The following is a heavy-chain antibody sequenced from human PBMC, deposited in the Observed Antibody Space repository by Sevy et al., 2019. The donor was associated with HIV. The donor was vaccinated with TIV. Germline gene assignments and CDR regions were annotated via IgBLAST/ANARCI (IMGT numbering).Heavy chain of an antibody. V-gene: IGHV3-21*01. D-gene: IGHD3-10*01. J-gene: IGHJ4*02. CDR3: SRGDYYGSLYYFDY. CDR2: ISSASSYI. Sequence: GGCLRLSCAASGFTFNYHFMNWVRQVPGKGLEWVSYISSASSYINYSDSVKGRFTVSRDNAKNLVFLEMNNLRPEDTAVYFCSRGDYYGSLYYFDYWGQGTLVLVSS. CDR1: GFTFNYHF.